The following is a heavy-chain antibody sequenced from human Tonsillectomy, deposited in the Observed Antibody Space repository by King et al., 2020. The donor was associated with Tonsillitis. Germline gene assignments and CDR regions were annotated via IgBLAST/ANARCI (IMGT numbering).Heavy chain of an antibody. CDR2: ISGSGGST. CDR3: AKDRGGGFGELLVGSAFDI. CDR1: GFTFSSYA. V-gene: IGHV3-23*04. Sequence: VQLVESGGGLVQPGGSLRLSCAASGFTFSSYAMSWVRQAPGKGLEWVSAISGSGGSTYYADSVKGRFTISRDNSKNTLYLQMNSLRAEDTAVYYCAKDRGGGFGELLVGSAFDIWGQGTMVTVSS. J-gene: IGHJ3*02. D-gene: IGHD3-10*01.